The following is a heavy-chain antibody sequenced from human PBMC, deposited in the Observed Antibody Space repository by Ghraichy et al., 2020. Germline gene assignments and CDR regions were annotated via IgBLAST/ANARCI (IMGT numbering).Heavy chain of an antibody. CDR2: ISSSSSYI. J-gene: IGHJ6*03. Sequence: GESLNISCAASGFTFSSYSMNWVRQAPGKGLEWVSSISSSSSYIYYADSVKGRFTISRDNAKNSLYLQMNSLRAEDTAVYYCARFSAMPPFYYYYYMDVWGKGTTVTVSS. CDR1: GFTFSSYS. CDR3: ARFSAMPPFYYYYYMDV. V-gene: IGHV3-21*01. D-gene: IGHD2-2*01.